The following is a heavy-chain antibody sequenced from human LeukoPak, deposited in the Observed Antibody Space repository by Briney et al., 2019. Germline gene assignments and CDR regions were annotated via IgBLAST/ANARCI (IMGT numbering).Heavy chain of an antibody. CDR3: TKLAKYFYGSETYYFFEH. CDR2: ISSSSSYI. D-gene: IGHD3-10*01. J-gene: IGHJ4*02. Sequence: GGSLRLSCAASGFTFSSYTVNWVRQAPGKGLEWVSSISSSSSYIYYADSVKGRFTISRDNAKNSLYLQMNSLRVEDTAVYYCTKLAKYFYGSETYYFFEHWGQGTPVTASS. CDR1: GFTFSSYT. V-gene: IGHV3-21*01.